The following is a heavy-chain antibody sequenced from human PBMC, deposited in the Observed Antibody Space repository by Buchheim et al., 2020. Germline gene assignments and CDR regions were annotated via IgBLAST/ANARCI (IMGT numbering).Heavy chain of an antibody. V-gene: IGHV3-23*01. CDR3: AKESADNWKEPDYYYYGMDV. CDR2: ISGSGGST. J-gene: IGHJ6*02. D-gene: IGHD1-20*01. Sequence: EVQLLESGGGLVQPGGSLRLSCAASGFTFSSYAMSWVRQAPGKGLEWVSAISGSGGSTYYADSVKGRFTISRDNSKNPLYLQMNSLRAEDTAVYYCAKESADNWKEPDYYYYGMDVWGQGTT. CDR1: GFTFSSYA.